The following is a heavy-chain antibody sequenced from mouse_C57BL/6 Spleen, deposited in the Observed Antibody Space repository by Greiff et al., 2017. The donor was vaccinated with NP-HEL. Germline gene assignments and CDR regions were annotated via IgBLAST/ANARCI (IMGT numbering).Heavy chain of an antibody. CDR2: IYPGDGDT. Sequence: VQLVESGAELVKPGASVKISCKASGYAFSSYWMNWVKQRPGKGLEWIGQIYPGDGDTNYNGKFKGKATLTADKSSSTAYMQLSSLTSEDSAVYFCARSLFYGRDYWGQGTTLTVSS. CDR3: ARSLFYGRDY. CDR1: GYAFSSYW. D-gene: IGHD1-1*01. J-gene: IGHJ2*01. V-gene: IGHV1-80*01.